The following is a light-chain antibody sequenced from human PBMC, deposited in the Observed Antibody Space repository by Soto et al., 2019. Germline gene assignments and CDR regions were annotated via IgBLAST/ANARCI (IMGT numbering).Light chain of an antibody. CDR2: LNN. CDR1: GSNIGANYD. CDR3: QSYDNTLSAVV. Sequence: QSVLTQPPSVSGAPGQRITISCTGGGSNIGANYDVQWFQQLPGAAPRLLLFLNNNRPAWVPDRFSGSKSGTSASLAITGLQAEDEAQYYCQSYDNTLSAVVFGGGTKLTVL. V-gene: IGLV1-40*01. J-gene: IGLJ2*01.